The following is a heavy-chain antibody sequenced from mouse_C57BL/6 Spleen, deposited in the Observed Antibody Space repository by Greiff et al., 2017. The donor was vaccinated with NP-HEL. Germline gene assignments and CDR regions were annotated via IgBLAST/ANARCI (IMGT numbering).Heavy chain of an antibody. CDR1: GYTFTSCW. Sequence: QVQLQQPGAELVRPGTSVKLSCKASGYTFTSCWMHWVKQRPGQGLEWIGVIDPSDSYTNYNQKFKGKATLTVDTSSSTAYMQLSSLTSEDSAVYYCARLEVTTGDWYFDVWGTGTTVTVSS. D-gene: IGHD2-2*01. J-gene: IGHJ1*03. CDR3: ARLEVTTGDWYFDV. V-gene: IGHV1-59*01. CDR2: IDPSDSYT.